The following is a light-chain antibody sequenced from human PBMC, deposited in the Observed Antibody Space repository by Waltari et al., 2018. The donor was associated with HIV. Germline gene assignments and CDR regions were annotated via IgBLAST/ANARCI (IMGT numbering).Light chain of an antibody. J-gene: IGLJ2*01. Sequence: QAALTQPASVSGSPGQSITISCTGASSDVGGSTHVSWYQQRPGNAPQLIIYEVNARPSGVPDRFSGSRSGTSASLAISGLQSEDEADYYCATWDDRQNGVVFGGGTKLTVL. V-gene: IGLV2-14*01. CDR2: EVN. CDR1: SSDVGGSTH. CDR3: ATWDDRQNGVV.